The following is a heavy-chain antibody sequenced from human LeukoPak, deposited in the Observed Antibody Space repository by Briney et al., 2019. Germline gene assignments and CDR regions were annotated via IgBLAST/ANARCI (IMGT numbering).Heavy chain of an antibody. D-gene: IGHD3-22*01. CDR3: ARHFGYDSPVGL. J-gene: IGHJ5*02. CDR2: IYPGDSDT. CDR1: GYRFTNYW. V-gene: IGHV5-51*01. Sequence: GESLKISCKGSGYRFTNYWIGWVRQLPGKGLGWMGIIYPGDSDTRYSPSFQGQVTISADKSISTAYLQWSSLRASDTAMYYCARHFGYDSPVGLWGQGTLVTVSS.